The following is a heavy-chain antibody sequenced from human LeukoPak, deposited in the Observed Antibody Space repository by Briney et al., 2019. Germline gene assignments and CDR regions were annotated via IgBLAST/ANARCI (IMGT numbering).Heavy chain of an antibody. Sequence: TSETLSLTCTVSGGSISSSSYYWGWISQPPGKGLAWIGSIYHSGSTYYNPSLKSRVTISVNTSKNQFSLKLSSVTAADTAVYYCARHLEVVVITLWSPYYFDYWGQGTLVTVSS. CDR1: GGSISSSSYY. D-gene: IGHD3-22*01. CDR3: ARHLEVVVITLWSPYYFDY. V-gene: IGHV4-39*01. J-gene: IGHJ4*02. CDR2: IYHSGST.